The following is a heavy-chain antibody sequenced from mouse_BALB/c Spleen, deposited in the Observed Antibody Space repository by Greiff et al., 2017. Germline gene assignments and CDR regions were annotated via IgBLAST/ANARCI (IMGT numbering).Heavy chain of an antibody. CDR2: ISDGGSYT. CDR1: GFTFSDYY. J-gene: IGHJ3*01. V-gene: IGHV5-4*02. Sequence: EVMLVESGGGLVKPGGSLKLSCAASGFTFSDYYMYWVRQTPEKRLEWVATISDGGSYTYYPDSVKGRFTISRDNAKNNLYLQMSSLKSEDTAMYYCARDGAGTPLANWGQGTLVTVSA. D-gene: IGHD4-1*01. CDR3: ARDGAGTPLAN.